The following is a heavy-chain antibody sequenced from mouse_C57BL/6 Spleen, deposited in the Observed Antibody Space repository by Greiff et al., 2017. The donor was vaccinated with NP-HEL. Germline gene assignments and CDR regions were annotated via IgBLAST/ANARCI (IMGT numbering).Heavy chain of an antibody. V-gene: IGHV3-6*01. J-gene: IGHJ2*01. CDR3: ARGDTTVPLDY. CDR2: ISYDGSN. CDR1: GYSITSGYY. Sequence: EVQLVESGPGLVKPSQSLSLTCSVTGYSITSGYYWNWIRQFPGNKLEWMGYISYDGSNNYNPSLKNRISITRDTSKNQFFLKLNSVTTEDTATYYCARGDTTVPLDYWGQGTTLTVSS. D-gene: IGHD1-1*01.